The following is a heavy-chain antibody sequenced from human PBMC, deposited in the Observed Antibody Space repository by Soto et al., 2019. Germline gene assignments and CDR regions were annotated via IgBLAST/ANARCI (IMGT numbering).Heavy chain of an antibody. V-gene: IGHV3-23*01. CDR3: AKGGNSSGWYWGG. J-gene: IGHJ4*02. CDR2: ISGSGGST. D-gene: IGHD6-19*01. CDR1: GFTFSSYA. Sequence: EVQLLESGGGLVQPGGSLRLSCAASGFTFSSYAMSWVRQAPGKGLEWVSAISGSGGSTYYADSVKGRFTISRDNSNNTRNLQMNSLRAEDTAVYYCAKGGNSSGWYWGGWGQGTLVTVSS.